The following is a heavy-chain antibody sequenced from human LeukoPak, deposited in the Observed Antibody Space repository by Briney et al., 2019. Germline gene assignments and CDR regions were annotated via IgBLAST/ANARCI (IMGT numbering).Heavy chain of an antibody. CDR2: IIPTFGTA. CDR3: ARKGDYYYYYYMDV. J-gene: IGHJ6*03. V-gene: IGHV1-69*05. Sequence: ASVKVSCKASGGTFSSYAISWVRQAPGQGLEWMGRIIPTFGTANYAQKFQGRVTITTDESTSTAYMELSSLRSEDTAVYYCARKGDYYYYYYMDVWGKGTTVTVSS. CDR1: GGTFSSYA.